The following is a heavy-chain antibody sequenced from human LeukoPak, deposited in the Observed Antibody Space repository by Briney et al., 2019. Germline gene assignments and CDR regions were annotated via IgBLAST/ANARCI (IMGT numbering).Heavy chain of an antibody. CDR3: ARDGIDILTGPLNY. Sequence: SVKVSCKASGGTFSSYAISWVRQAPGQGLEWMGGIIPIFGTANYAQKFQGRVTITRDTSASTAYMELSSLRSEDTAVYYCARDGIDILTGPLNYWGQGTLVTVSS. D-gene: IGHD3-9*01. CDR1: GGTFSSYA. CDR2: IIPIFGTA. V-gene: IGHV1-69*05. J-gene: IGHJ4*02.